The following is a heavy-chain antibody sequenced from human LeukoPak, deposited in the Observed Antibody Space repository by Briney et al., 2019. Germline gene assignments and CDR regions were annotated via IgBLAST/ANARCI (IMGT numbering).Heavy chain of an antibody. V-gene: IGHV4-59*08. Sequence: SETLSLTCTVSGGSISSYPWSWIRQPPGKGLEWIGSIYSSGSTNYNPSLKSRVTISVDTSKNQFSLKLSSVTAADTAVYYCARQGADDRSIVGAANFDFWGQGALVTVSS. CDR2: IYSSGST. J-gene: IGHJ4*02. CDR3: ARQGADDRSIVGAANFDF. CDR1: GGSISSYP. D-gene: IGHD1-26*01.